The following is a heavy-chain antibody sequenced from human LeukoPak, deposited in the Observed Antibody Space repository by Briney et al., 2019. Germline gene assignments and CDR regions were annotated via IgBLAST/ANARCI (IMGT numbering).Heavy chain of an antibody. CDR1: GFTFKSHN. V-gene: IGHV3-48*01. CDR2: TSGDSKVI. D-gene: IGHD3-3*01. J-gene: IGHJ6*02. CDR3: GRDGGVAYGLDV. Sequence: GGSLRLSCVASGFTFKSHNMNWVRQAPGKGLEWVSFTSGDSKVIYYADSVKGRFTISRDNARDSLYLQMNSLRADDTAVYYCGRDGGVAYGLDVWGQGTTVTVSS.